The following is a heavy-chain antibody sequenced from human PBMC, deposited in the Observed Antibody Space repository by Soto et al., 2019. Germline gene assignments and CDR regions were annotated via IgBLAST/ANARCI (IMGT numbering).Heavy chain of an antibody. CDR1: GGSISSYY. V-gene: IGHV4-59*01. D-gene: IGHD2-2*01. CDR2: IYYSGST. Sequence: PSETLSLTCTVSGGSISSYYWSWILQPPWKGLEWIGYIYYSGSTNYNPSLKSRVTISVDTSKNQFSLKLSSVTAADTAVYYCASHKLYCSSTSCYPTYFDYWGQGTLVTVSA. J-gene: IGHJ4*02. CDR3: ASHKLYCSSTSCYPTYFDY.